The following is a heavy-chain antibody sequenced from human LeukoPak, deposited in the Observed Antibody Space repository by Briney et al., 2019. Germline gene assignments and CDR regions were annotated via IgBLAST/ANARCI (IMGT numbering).Heavy chain of an antibody. J-gene: IGHJ3*02. D-gene: IGHD4-23*01. CDR1: GGSISSYY. V-gene: IGHV4-59*01. CDR2: IYYSGST. Sequence: SETLSLTCTVSGGSISSYYWSWIRQPPGKGLEWIGYIYYSGSTNYNPSLKSRVTISVDTSKNQFSLKLSSVTAADTAVYYCARAPPTVVTPGAFDIWGQGTMVTVSS. CDR3: ARAPPTVVTPGAFDI.